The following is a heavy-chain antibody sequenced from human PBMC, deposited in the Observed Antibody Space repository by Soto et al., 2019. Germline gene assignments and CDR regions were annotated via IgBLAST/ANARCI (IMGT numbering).Heavy chain of an antibody. Sequence: QITLKESGPTLVKPTQTLTLTCTFSGFSLSASGVGVGWIRQPPGKALEWLAIIYWGDAKHYSPSLKSSLTITKDTSKNQVVLTMTNMDPVDTATYYCAHKGGGDRILDYWGQGTLVTVSS. CDR3: AHKGGGDRILDY. CDR1: GFSLSASGVG. CDR2: IYWGDAK. V-gene: IGHV2-5*02. D-gene: IGHD3-16*01. J-gene: IGHJ4*02.